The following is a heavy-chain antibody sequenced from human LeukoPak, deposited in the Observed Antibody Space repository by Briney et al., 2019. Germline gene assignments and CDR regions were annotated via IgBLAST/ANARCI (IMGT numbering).Heavy chain of an antibody. D-gene: IGHD1-26*01. V-gene: IGHV3-23*01. CDR3: AKTMGAIDHDY. J-gene: IGHJ4*02. Sequence: PGGSLRLSCAASGFTFSGFAMTWVRQAPGKGLEWVSTSGSGGSTYYADSVKGRFTISRDNSKNTLYLQMNSLRAEDTAVYYCAKTMGAIDHDYWGQGTLVNVSS. CDR2: TSGSGGST. CDR1: GFTFSGFA.